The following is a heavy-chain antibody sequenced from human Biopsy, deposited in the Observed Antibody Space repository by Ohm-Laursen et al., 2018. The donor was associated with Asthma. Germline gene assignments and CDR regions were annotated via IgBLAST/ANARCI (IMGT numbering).Heavy chain of an antibody. Sequence: SLRLSCTASGFTFDNYTMHWVRQAPGKGLEWVTIISYDGRNTYYADSVEGRFTISRDNSKNTLFLQMSSLRPEDTAVYYCARGGLHYYEYYGMDVWGQGTMVTVSS. CDR3: ARGGLHYYEYYGMDV. CDR2: ISYDGRNT. CDR1: GFTFDNYT. V-gene: IGHV3-30*04. J-gene: IGHJ6*02. D-gene: IGHD2-21*02.